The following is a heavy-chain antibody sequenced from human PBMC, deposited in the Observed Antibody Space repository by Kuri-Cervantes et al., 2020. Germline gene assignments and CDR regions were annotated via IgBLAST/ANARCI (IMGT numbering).Heavy chain of an antibody. D-gene: IGHD2-2*01. CDR1: GFTFSSYG. CDR2: ISYDGSNK. V-gene: IGHV3-30*03. CDR3: ARGGPWVPAATSWFDP. J-gene: IGHJ5*02. Sequence: GESLKISCAASGFTFSSYGMHWVRQAPGKGLEWVAVISYDGSNKYYADSVKGRFTISRDNSKNTLYLQMNSLRAEDTAVYYCARGGPWVPAATSWFDPWGQGTLVTVSS.